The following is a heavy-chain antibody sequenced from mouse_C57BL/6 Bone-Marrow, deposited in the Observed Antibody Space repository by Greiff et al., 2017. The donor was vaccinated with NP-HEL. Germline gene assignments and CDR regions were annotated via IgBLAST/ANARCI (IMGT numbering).Heavy chain of an antibody. CDR1: GYTFTDYY. V-gene: IGHV1-19*01. Sequence: EVQLQQSGPVLVKPGASVKMSCKASGYTFTDYYMNWVKQSHGKSLEWIGVINPYNGGTSYNQKFKGKATLTVDKSSSTAYMELNSLTSEDSAVYYCAREGSTIHFDYWGQGTTLTVSS. D-gene: IGHD2-1*01. CDR3: AREGSTIHFDY. CDR2: INPYNGGT. J-gene: IGHJ2*01.